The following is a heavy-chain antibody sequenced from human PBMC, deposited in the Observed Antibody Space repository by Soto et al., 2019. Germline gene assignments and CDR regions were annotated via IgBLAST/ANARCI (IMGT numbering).Heavy chain of an antibody. Sequence: QVQLVQSGDEVRKPGSSVKVSCKASGYIFVNYGIAWVRQAPGQGLEWMGWIRPYSGNTHYASKVQGRLTMTTDTSTSTAYMDLGSLTSDDTAVYYCAMVDNYVTTPPQDVWCQGTTVSV. CDR2: IRPYSGNT. J-gene: IGHJ6*02. V-gene: IGHV1-18*01. D-gene: IGHD3-16*01. CDR3: AMVDNYVTTPPQDV. CDR1: GYIFVNYG.